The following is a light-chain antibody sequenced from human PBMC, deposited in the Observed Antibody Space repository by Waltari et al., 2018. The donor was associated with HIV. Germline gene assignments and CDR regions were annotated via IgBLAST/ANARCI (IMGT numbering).Light chain of an antibody. CDR2: GAS. V-gene: IGKV3-15*01. CDR3: QQYDNWPPLT. CDR1: QSVSSN. Sequence: EIMMTQSPATLSVSPGERATLSCRASQSVSSNLAWYQQKPGQSPRFLIYGASTRATSIPARFSGSGSGTEFTLTINSLQSEDFAVYYCQQYDNWPPLTFGGGTKVEIK. J-gene: IGKJ4*01.